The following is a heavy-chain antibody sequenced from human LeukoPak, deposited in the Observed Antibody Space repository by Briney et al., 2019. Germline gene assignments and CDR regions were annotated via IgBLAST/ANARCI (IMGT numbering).Heavy chain of an antibody. CDR1: GYTFSGYY. J-gene: IGHJ4*02. CDR2: INPNSGTT. V-gene: IGHV1-2*02. D-gene: IGHD3-16*01. Sequence: ASVKVSCKGSGYTFSGYYMHWVRQAAGQGLEWMGWINPNSGTTNYAQKFQGRVNVTRDTSTSTAYMELSRLESDDTAVYYCARDLMTTPTWDFDYWGQGTLVTVAS. CDR3: ARDLMTTPTWDFDY.